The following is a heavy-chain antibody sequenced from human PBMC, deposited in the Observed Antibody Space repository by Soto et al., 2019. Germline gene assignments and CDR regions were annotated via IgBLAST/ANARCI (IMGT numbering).Heavy chain of an antibody. CDR1: GFSVSTRGVG. CDR2: IYWDDDK. J-gene: IGHJ4*02. D-gene: IGHD5-12*01. V-gene: IGHV2-5*02. Sequence: QITLKESGPTLVKPTQTLTLTCTFSGFSVSTRGVGVGWIRQPPGKALEWLALIYWDDDKRYRPSLKSRLSLTKDTSKNQVVLTMTNMDPVDTGTYYCAHKGDGYRGFKYCGQGTLVTVSS. CDR3: AHKGDGYRGFKY.